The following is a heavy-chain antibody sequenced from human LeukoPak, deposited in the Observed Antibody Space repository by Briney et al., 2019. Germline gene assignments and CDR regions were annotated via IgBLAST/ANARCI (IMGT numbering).Heavy chain of an antibody. CDR2: IYSGGST. Sequence: GGSLRLSCAASGITDSSNYMSWVRQAPGKGLEWVSVIYSGGSTYYADSVKGRFTISRDNSKNTLYLQMKSLRAEDTAVYYCARVIGATWFDPWGQGTLVTVSS. J-gene: IGHJ5*02. V-gene: IGHV3-66*01. CDR3: ARVIGATWFDP. D-gene: IGHD2-15*01. CDR1: GITDSSNY.